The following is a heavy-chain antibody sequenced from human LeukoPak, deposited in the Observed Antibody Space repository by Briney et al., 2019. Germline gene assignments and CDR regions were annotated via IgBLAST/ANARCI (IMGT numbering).Heavy chain of an antibody. CDR3: ARDYPVYDYVWGSYRVDAFVI. V-gene: IGHV4-4*07. CDR1: GGSVSSYY. D-gene: IGHD3-16*02. J-gene: IGHJ3*02. CDR2: IYTSGST. Sequence: PSETLSLTCTVSGGSVSSYYWSWIRQPAGKGLEWIGRIYTSGSTNYNPSLKSRVTMSVDTSKNQFSLKLSSVTAADTAVYYCARDYPVYDYVWGSYRVDAFVIWGQGTMVTVSS.